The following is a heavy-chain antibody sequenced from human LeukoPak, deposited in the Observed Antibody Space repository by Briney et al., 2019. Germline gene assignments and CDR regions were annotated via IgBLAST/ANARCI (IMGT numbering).Heavy chain of an antibody. CDR2: IIPIFGTA. CDR1: GGAFSSYA. Sequence: SVKVSCKASGGAFSSYAISWVRQAPGQGLEWMGGIIPIFGTANYAQKFQGRVTITTDESTSTAYMELSSLRSEDTAVYYCARDNYAGANWFDPWGQGTLVTVSS. J-gene: IGHJ5*02. D-gene: IGHD1-7*01. V-gene: IGHV1-69*05. CDR3: ARDNYAGANWFDP.